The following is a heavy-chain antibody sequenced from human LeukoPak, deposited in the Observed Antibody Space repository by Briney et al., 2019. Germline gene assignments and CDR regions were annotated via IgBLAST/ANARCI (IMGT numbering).Heavy chain of an antibody. J-gene: IGHJ3*02. V-gene: IGHV3-23*01. CDR1: EFTFSKFP. CDR3: AKDRSPQAFDI. Sequence: PGGSLRLSCAASEFTFSKFPMGWVRQAPGRGLEWVSAISASGDVTFHADSVRGRFTISRDNSKNTLYLQMNSLRAEDTAVYYCAKDRSPQAFDIWGQGTMVTVSS. CDR2: ISASGDVT.